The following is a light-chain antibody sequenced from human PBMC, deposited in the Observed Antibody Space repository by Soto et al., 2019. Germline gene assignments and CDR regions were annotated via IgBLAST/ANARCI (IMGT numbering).Light chain of an antibody. J-gene: IGKJ4*01. V-gene: IGKV1-27*01. CDR1: QDITNY. Sequence: IQMSQSPSSLSASVGDRVTIPCRASQDITNYLAWYQQKPGKVPKLLIYAASTLQSGVPSRFSGSGSGTDFTLTISSLQPEDVATYYCQKYNSAPLTFGGGTKVDIK. CDR2: AAS. CDR3: QKYNSAPLT.